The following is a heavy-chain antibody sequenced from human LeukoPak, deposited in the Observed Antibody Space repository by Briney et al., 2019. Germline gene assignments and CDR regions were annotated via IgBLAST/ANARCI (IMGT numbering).Heavy chain of an antibody. Sequence: VGTLRLSCAVSGITLSNYGMSWVRQAPGKGLASIAGISDSGGSTNYADSVKGRFTTSRDNPKNKLYLQINSLRAEDTAVYFCAKRGVVIRVILVGFHKEAYYFDSWGQGALVTVSS. CDR2: ISDSGGST. CDR1: GITLSNYG. D-gene: IGHD3-22*01. CDR3: AKRGVVIRVILVGFHKEAYYFDS. J-gene: IGHJ4*02. V-gene: IGHV3-23*01.